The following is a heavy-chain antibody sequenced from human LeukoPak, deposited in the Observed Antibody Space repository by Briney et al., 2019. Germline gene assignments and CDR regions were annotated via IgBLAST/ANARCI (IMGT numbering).Heavy chain of an antibody. Sequence: PSETLSLTCTVSGGSISSYYWSWIRQPPGKGLERLRYIYYSGSTNYNPSLKSRVTISVDTSKNQFSLKLSSVTAADTAVYYCARGQYYYDSSGYYASYHYYYYYYMDVWGKGTTVTVSS. D-gene: IGHD3-22*01. CDR2: IYYSGST. CDR3: ARGQYYYDSSGYYASYHYYYYYYMDV. J-gene: IGHJ6*03. V-gene: IGHV4-59*01. CDR1: GGSISSYY.